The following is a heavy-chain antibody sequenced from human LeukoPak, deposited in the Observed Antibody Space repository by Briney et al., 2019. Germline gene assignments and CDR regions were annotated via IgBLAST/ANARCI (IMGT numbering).Heavy chain of an antibody. CDR3: ASSHDSSGND. J-gene: IGHJ4*02. V-gene: IGHV3-7*01. CDR1: GFGFSNSW. D-gene: IGHD3-22*01. Sequence: GGSLRLSCVASGFGFSNSWMAWVRQAPGKGLEWVGNINYDGRQKYYADSVKGRFTISRDNAKNSLYLDMNSLRADDTAVYFCASSHDSSGNDWGQGAMVTVSS. CDR2: INYDGRQK.